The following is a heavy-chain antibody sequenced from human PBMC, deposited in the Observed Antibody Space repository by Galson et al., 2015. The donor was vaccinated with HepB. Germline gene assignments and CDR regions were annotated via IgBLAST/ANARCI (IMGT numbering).Heavy chain of an antibody. V-gene: IGHV1-69*13. CDR2: IIPIFGTA. CDR1: GGTFSSYA. J-gene: IGHJ1*01. Sequence: SVKVSCKASGGTFSSYAISWVRQAPGQGLEWMGGIIPIFGTANYAQKFQGRVTITADESTSTAYMELSSLRSEDTAVYYCAETGYSSRSQGQGFQHWGQGTLVTVSS. CDR3: AETGYSSRSQGQGFQH. D-gene: IGHD6-19*01.